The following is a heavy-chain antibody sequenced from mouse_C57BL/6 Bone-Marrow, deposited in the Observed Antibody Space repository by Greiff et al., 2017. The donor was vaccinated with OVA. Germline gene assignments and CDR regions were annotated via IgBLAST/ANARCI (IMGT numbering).Heavy chain of an antibody. V-gene: IGHV5-4*01. CDR2: ISDGGSYT. CDR1: GFTFSSYA. CDR3: ARDHGLYVSSPYFDY. D-gene: IGHD1-1*01. J-gene: IGHJ2*01. Sequence: EVMLVESGGGLVKPGGSLKLSCAASGFTFSSYAMSWVRQTPEKRLEWVATISDGGSYTYYPDNVKGRFTISRDNAKNNLYLQMSHLKSEDTAMYYCARDHGLYVSSPYFDYWGQGTTLTVSS.